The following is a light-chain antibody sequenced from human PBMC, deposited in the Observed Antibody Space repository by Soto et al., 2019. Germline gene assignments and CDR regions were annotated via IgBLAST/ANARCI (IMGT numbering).Light chain of an antibody. Sequence: EVVLTQSPGTLSLSPGERATLSCRASQSVSSNYLAWYQQKPGQAPRLLIYGASSRATGIPDRFSGGGSGTDFSLTISRLEPEDFAVYYCQQYGSSPPWTFGQGTKVELK. CDR2: GAS. J-gene: IGKJ1*01. CDR3: QQYGSSPPWT. V-gene: IGKV3-20*01. CDR1: QSVSSNY.